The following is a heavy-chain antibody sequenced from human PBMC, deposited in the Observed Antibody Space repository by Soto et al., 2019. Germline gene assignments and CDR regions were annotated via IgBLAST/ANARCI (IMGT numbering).Heavy chain of an antibody. CDR1: GFTFSSYA. Sequence: PGGSLRLSCSASGFTFSSYAMHWVRQAPGKGLEYVSAISSNGGSTYYADSVKGRFTISRDNSKNTLYLQMSSLRAEDTAVYYCVQLWSTFYYYYGMDVWGQGTTVTVSS. D-gene: IGHD5-18*01. CDR3: VQLWSTFYYYYGMDV. V-gene: IGHV3-64D*08. J-gene: IGHJ6*02. CDR2: ISSNGGST.